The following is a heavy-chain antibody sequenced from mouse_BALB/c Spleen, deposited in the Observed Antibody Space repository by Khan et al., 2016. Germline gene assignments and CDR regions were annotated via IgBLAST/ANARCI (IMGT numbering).Heavy chain of an antibody. Sequence: EVQLQESGPDLVKPSQSLSLTCTVTGYSITSGYSWHWIRQFPGNKLEWMGYIHYSGSTNYNPSLKGQISITRDTSKTHFFLQLNSVTTEDTATYYCERGGDGYYRAWFAYWGQGTLVTVSA. CDR1: GYSITSGYS. CDR2: IHYSGST. V-gene: IGHV3-1*02. CDR3: ERGGDGYYRAWFAY. D-gene: IGHD2-3*01. J-gene: IGHJ3*01.